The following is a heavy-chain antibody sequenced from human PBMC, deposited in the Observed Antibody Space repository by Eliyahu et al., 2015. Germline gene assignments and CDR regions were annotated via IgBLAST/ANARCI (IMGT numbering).Heavy chain of an antibody. CDR3: AREVLGVVN. CDR2: IYTSGST. D-gene: IGHD1-26*01. J-gene: IGHJ4*02. Sequence: QVQLQESGPGLVKPSETLSXXXTXSGGXISSYXWSWXRXPAGKGLEWIGRIYTSGSTNYNPSLKSRVTMSVDTSKNQFSLKLSSVTAADTAVYYCAREVLGVVNWGQGTLVTVSS. CDR1: GGXISSYX. V-gene: IGHV4-4*07.